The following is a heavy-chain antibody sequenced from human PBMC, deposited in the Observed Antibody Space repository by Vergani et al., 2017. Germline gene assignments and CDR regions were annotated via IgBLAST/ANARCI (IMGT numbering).Heavy chain of an antibody. J-gene: IGHJ4*02. D-gene: IGHD3-10*01. V-gene: IGHV4-59*01. CDR1: GGSISSYY. CDR2: IYYSGST. Sequence: QVQLQESGPGLVKPSETLSLTCTVSGGSISSYYWSWIRQPPGKGLEWIGYIYYSGSTNYNPSLKSRVTISVDTSKNQFSLKLSSVTAADTAVYYCARDRPRVRGASDPYYFDYWGQGTLVTVSS. CDR3: ARDRPRVRGASDPYYFDY.